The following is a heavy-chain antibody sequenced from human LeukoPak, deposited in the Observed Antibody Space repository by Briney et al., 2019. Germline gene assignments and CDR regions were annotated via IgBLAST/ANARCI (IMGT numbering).Heavy chain of an antibody. CDR2: IYYSGTI. J-gene: IGHJ4*02. CDR3: ARSNRRTYFDY. Sequence: SETLSLTCTVSGYSISSGYYWGWIRQPPGKGLEWIGSIYYSGTIYYNPSLKSRVTISGDTSKNQFSLKLTSVTAADTAVYYCARSNRRTYFDYWGQGTLVTVSS. V-gene: IGHV4-38-2*02. CDR1: GYSISSGYY. D-gene: IGHD1-14*01.